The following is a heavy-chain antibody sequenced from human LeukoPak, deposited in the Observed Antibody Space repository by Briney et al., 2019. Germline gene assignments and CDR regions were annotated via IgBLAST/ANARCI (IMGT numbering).Heavy chain of an antibody. J-gene: IGHJ4*02. D-gene: IGHD3-22*01. CDR1: GFTFSDYY. CDR3: ARDPNSSGYFDY. Sequence: KSGGSLRLSCAASGFTFSDYYMGWIRQALGKGLEWVSYVSSSSSYTNYADSVKGRFTISRDNAKNSLYLQMNSLRAEDTAVYYCARDPNSSGYFDYWGQGTLVTVSS. V-gene: IGHV3-11*06. CDR2: VSSSSSYT.